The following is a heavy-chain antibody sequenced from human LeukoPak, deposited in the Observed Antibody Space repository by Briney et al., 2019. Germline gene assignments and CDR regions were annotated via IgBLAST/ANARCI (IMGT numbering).Heavy chain of an antibody. CDR3: ARWANSIDY. Sequence: GGSLRLSCAASGFTFRGYWMSWVRQAPGKGLEWVANIKQNGSETFYADSVRGRFTISRDNAKNSQYLQMNSLRVEDTAVYYCARWANSIDYWGQGALVTVSS. J-gene: IGHJ4*02. V-gene: IGHV3-7*01. D-gene: IGHD5-18*01. CDR2: IKQNGSET. CDR1: GFTFRGYW.